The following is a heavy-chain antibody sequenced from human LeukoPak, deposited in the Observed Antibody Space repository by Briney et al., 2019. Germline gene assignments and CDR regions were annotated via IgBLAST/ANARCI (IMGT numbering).Heavy chain of an antibody. V-gene: IGHV1-18*01. Sequence: ASVKVSCNASGYTFTSYGISWVRQAPGQVLEWMRWISAYNGNTNYAKKLQGRVTMTTGTSTSTAYMELRSLRSDDTAVYYCARDQSWPGSHGLWFGTDWGQGTLVTVSS. CDR1: GYTFTSYG. J-gene: IGHJ4*02. CDR2: ISAYNGNT. CDR3: ARDQSWPGSHGLWFGTD. D-gene: IGHD3-10*01.